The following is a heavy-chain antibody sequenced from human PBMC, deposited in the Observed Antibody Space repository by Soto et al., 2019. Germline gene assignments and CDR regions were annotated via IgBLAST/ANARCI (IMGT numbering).Heavy chain of an antibody. V-gene: IGHV4-31*03. Sequence: SETLSLTCTVSGGSIGSGGYYWSWIRQHPGKGLEWIGYIYYSGSTYYNPSLKSRVTISVDTSKNQFSLKLSSVTAADTAVYYCARARDTNYGMDVWGQGTTVTVSS. CDR2: IYYSGST. CDR3: ARARDTNYGMDV. J-gene: IGHJ6*02. CDR1: GGSIGSGGYY. D-gene: IGHD5-18*01.